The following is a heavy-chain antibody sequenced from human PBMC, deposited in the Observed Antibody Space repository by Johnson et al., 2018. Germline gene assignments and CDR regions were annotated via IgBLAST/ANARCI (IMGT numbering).Heavy chain of an antibody. CDR3: ARVRGDAFDI. J-gene: IGHJ3*02. CDR2: ISYDGSNK. CDR1: GFTFSSYG. D-gene: IGHD3-16*01. Sequence: VQLVESGGGVVQPGRSLRLSCAASGFTFSSYGMHWVRQAPGKGLEWVAVISYDGSNKYYADSVKGRFTISRDNSKNTLYLQMNSLRAEDTAVYYCARVRGDAFDIWGQGTMVTVSS. V-gene: IGHV3-30*03.